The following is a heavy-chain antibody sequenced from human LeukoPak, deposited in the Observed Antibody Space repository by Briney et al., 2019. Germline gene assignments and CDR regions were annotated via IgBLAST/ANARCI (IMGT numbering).Heavy chain of an antibody. Sequence: ASVKVSCKASGYTITSYGISWVRQAPGQGLEWLGWISVYNGHTNYAQKLQGRVTMTTDTSTTTAYMELRTLRSDDTAVYYCARGGRWELPRPYAFDVWGQGTVVTVSS. V-gene: IGHV1-18*01. J-gene: IGHJ3*01. D-gene: IGHD1-26*01. CDR3: ARGGRWELPRPYAFDV. CDR2: ISVYNGHT. CDR1: GYTITSYG.